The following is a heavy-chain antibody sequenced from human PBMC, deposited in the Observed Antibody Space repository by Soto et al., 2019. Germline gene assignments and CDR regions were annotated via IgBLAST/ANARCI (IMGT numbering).Heavy chain of an antibody. D-gene: IGHD6-6*01. Sequence: ASVKVSCKASGYTFSKFFIHWVRQAPGRGLEWLGFVHPGSGSANYAQKFQGRVSMTRDTSMSTVYLELSRLRSEDTAMYYCARDSEGTSSLTHYWGQGTLVTVSS. J-gene: IGHJ4*02. CDR2: VHPGSGSA. CDR3: ARDSEGTSSLTHY. CDR1: GYTFSKFF. V-gene: IGHV1-46*01.